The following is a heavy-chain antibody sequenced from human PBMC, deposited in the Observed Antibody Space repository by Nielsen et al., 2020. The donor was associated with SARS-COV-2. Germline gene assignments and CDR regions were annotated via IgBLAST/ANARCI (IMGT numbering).Heavy chain of an antibody. CDR3: AKPNGQLRWYQWTFDY. CDR1: GFTFNNAW. J-gene: IGHJ4*02. Sequence: GGSLRLSCAASGFTFNNAWMSWVRQAPGKGLEWVGRIKSKNDGGTTDCAAPVKGRFTISRDDSENTLYLQMNSLKTEDTAVYYCAKPNGQLRWYQWTFDYWGQGTLVTVSS. D-gene: IGHD4-23*01. V-gene: IGHV3-15*01. CDR2: IKSKNDGGTT.